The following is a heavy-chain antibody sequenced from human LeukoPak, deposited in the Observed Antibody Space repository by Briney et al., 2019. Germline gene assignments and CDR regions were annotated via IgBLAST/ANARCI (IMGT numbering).Heavy chain of an antibody. J-gene: IGHJ4*02. Sequence: ASVKVSXKASGYTFTSYDINWVRQATGQGLEWMGWMNPNSGNTGYAQKFQGRVTMTRNTSISTAYMELSSLRSEDTAVYYCARAPRLNYYDSRGECDYWGQGTLVTVSS. D-gene: IGHD3-22*01. CDR3: ARAPRLNYYDSRGECDY. CDR1: GYTFTSYD. V-gene: IGHV1-8*01. CDR2: MNPNSGNT.